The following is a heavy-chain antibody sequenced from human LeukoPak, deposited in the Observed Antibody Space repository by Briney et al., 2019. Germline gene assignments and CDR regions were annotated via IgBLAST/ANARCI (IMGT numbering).Heavy chain of an antibody. Sequence: PSETLSLTCAVYGGSFSGYYWSWIRQPPGKGLEWIGEINHSGSTNYNPSLKSRVTMSVDTSKNQFSLKLSSVTAADTAVYYCARANREMATIRDYYYGMDVWGQGTTVTVSS. D-gene: IGHD5-24*01. J-gene: IGHJ6*02. V-gene: IGHV4-34*01. CDR3: ARANREMATIRDYYYGMDV. CDR2: INHSGST. CDR1: GGSFSGYY.